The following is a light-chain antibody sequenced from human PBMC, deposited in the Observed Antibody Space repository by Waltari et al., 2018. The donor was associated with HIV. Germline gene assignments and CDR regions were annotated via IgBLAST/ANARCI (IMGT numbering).Light chain of an antibody. CDR1: QSISRN. CDR3: HHYNSWLRA. J-gene: IGKJ5*01. V-gene: IGKV3-15*01. Sequence: EIVMTQSLPTLSVSPGERATLSCRACQSISRNLAWYQQKPGQPTRLLIYGASTRATDIPARFSGSGSGTDFTLTISSLQSEDFAVYYCHHYNSWLRAFGQGTRLEIK. CDR2: GAS.